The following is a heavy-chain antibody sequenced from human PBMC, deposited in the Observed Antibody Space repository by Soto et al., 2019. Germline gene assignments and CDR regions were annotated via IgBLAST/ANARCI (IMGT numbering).Heavy chain of an antibody. CDR3: ARVGDYSSGWGNWFDP. V-gene: IGHV1-46*03. Sequence: QVQLVQSGAEGKKPGASVKVSCKASGYTFTSYYMHWVRQAPGQGLESMGIINPSGGSTNYAQKLRGRVTMTRDTSTSTVYMELSSLRYEDTAVYYCARVGDYSSGWGNWFDPWGQGTLVTVSS. D-gene: IGHD6-19*01. CDR1: GYTFTSYY. CDR2: INPSGGST. J-gene: IGHJ5*02.